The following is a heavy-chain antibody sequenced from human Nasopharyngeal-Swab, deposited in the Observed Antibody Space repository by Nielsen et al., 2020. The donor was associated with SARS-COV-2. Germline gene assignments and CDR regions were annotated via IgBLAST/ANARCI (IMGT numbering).Heavy chain of an antibody. V-gene: IGHV4-34*01. CDR3: ARVGIFGVVWLTGAGFDY. J-gene: IGHJ4*02. CDR1: GGSFSGYY. Sequence: GSLRLSCAVYGGSFSGYYWSWIRQPPGKGLEWIGEINHSGSTNYNPSLKSRVTISVDTSKNQFYLKLSSVTAADTAVYYCARVGIFGVVWLTGAGFDYWGQGTLVTVSS. CDR2: INHSGST. D-gene: IGHD3-3*01.